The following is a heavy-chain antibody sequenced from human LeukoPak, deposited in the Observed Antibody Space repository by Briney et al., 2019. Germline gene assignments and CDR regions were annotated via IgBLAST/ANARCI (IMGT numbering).Heavy chain of an antibody. Sequence: ESGPTLVNPTQTLTLTCTFSGFSLTTSGVGVGWIRQPPGKALEWLALIYGNDDKRYSPSLQGRLTITKDTSTNQVVLTMTNMDPVDTATYYCAHRGGSLGWFGSWGQGTLVTVSS. J-gene: IGHJ5*01. D-gene: IGHD7-27*01. CDR1: GFSLTTSGVG. V-gene: IGHV2-5*01. CDR2: IYGNDDK. CDR3: AHRGGSLGWFGS.